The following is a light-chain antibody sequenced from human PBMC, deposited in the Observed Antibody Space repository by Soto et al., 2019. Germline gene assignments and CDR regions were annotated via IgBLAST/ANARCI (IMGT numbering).Light chain of an antibody. Sequence: EIVLTQSPGTLSLSPGDRATLSCRASQSVSSDYLAWYQQQKPGQAPRLLIYGASSRATGVPDRFSGSVSGTDFTLAISRLEPEDFVVYYCQHYGSSSWTFGQGTKVDIK. V-gene: IGKV3-20*01. CDR3: QHYGSSSWT. CDR2: GAS. J-gene: IGKJ1*01. CDR1: QSVSSDY.